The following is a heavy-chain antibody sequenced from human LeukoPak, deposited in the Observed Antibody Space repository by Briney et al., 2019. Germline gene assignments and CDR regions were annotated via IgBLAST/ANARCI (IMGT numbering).Heavy chain of an antibody. J-gene: IGHJ4*02. CDR1: GFTFSSYA. D-gene: IGHD2-15*01. V-gene: IGHV3-30-3*01. CDR3: AASVGGKEYPWDY. Sequence: PGGSLRLSCAASGFTFSSYAMLWVRQAPGKGLEWVALISYDGSNKYYADSEKGRFTISRDISKNTLYLQMNSLRAEDTAVYYCAASVGGKEYPWDYWGQGTLVTVSS. CDR2: ISYDGSNK.